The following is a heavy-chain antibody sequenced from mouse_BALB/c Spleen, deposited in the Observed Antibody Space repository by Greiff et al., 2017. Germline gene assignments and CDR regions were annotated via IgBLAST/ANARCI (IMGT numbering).Heavy chain of an antibody. D-gene: IGHD2-1*01. CDR3: ARNDGNYVGSFAY. Sequence: VQLQESGPGLVQPSQSLSITCTVSGFSLTSYGVHWVRQSPGKGLEWLGVIWSGGSTDYNAAFISRLSISKDNSKSQVFFKMNSLQADDTAIYYCARNDGNYVGSFAYWGQGTLVTVSA. CDR1: GFSLTSYG. J-gene: IGHJ3*01. V-gene: IGHV2-4-1*01. CDR2: IWSGGST.